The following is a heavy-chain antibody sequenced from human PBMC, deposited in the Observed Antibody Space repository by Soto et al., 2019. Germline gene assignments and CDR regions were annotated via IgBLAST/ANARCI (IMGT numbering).Heavy chain of an antibody. CDR3: AREIGVDTAMVSLARGHYYYYYYMDV. CDR2: IYSGGST. CDR1: GFTVSSNY. D-gene: IGHD5-18*01. V-gene: IGHV3-66*01. J-gene: IGHJ6*03. Sequence: GGSLRLSCAASGFTVSSNYMSWVRQAPGKGLEWVSVIYSGGSTYYADSVKGRFTISRDNSKNTLYLQMNSLRAEDTAVYYCAREIGVDTAMVSLARGHYYYYYYMDVWGKGTTVTVSS.